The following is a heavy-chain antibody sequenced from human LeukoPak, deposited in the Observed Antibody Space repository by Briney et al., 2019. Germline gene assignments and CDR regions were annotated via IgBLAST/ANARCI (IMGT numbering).Heavy chain of an antibody. CDR2: ISAYNGNT. D-gene: IGHD6-13*01. CDR1: GYTFTSYG. J-gene: IGHJ4*02. V-gene: IGHV1-18*01. CDR3: ARQQGLQNLNFDY. Sequence: ASVKVSCKASGYTFTSYGISWVRQAPGQGLEWMGWISAYNGNTNYAQKLQGRVTLSRDTSTSTVYMELSGLRPEDTAVYYCARQQGLQNLNFDYWGQGALVTVSS.